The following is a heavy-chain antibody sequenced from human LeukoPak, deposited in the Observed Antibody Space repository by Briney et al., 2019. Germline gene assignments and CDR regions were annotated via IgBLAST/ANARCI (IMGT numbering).Heavy chain of an antibody. Sequence: PGGSLRLSCATSGFAFSSDWMHWVRRVPGKGLVWVSKINSDGSDTDYADSVKGRFTVSRDNAKKTLFLQMNSLRAEDTAVYFCARDLGYYWGQGTQVTVSS. CDR1: GFAFSSDW. CDR3: ARDLGYY. D-gene: IGHD1-14*01. V-gene: IGHV3-74*01. J-gene: IGHJ4*02. CDR2: INSDGSDT.